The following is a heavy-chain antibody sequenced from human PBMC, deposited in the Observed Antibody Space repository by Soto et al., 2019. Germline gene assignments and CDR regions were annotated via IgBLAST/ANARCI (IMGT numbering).Heavy chain of an antibody. CDR1: GYTFTTYS. J-gene: IGHJ6*02. CDR3: ARQKGINNYYGMDV. Sequence: ASVKVSCKASGYTFTTYSLSWVRQAPGQGLEWMGWISGNDGNTNYAQKLQGRVTMTTDTSASTAYMEVRSLRSDDTAVYFCARQKGINNYYGMDVWGQGTTVTVSS. D-gene: IGHD3-10*01. V-gene: IGHV1-18*01. CDR2: ISGNDGNT.